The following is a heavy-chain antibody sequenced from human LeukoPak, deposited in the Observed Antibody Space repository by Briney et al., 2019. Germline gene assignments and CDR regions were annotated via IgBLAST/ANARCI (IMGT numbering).Heavy chain of an antibody. Sequence: GSSVKVSCKASGGTFSSYAISWVRQAPGQGLEWVGGIIPIFGTAHYAQKFQGRVTITADKSTSTAYMDLSSLRAEDTAVYYCARAVTMVRGVIMDYYYGMDVWGKGPTVTVSS. CDR1: GGTFSSYA. D-gene: IGHD3-10*01. V-gene: IGHV1-69*06. CDR2: IIPIFGTA. CDR3: ARAVTMVRGVIMDYYYGMDV. J-gene: IGHJ6*04.